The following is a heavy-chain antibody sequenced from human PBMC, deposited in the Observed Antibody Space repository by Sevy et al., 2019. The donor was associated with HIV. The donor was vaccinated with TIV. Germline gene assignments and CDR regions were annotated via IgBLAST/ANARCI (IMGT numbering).Heavy chain of an antibody. CDR3: ARAIGTQVAGLYYFDY. CDR1: GYSISSDYY. CDR2: IYHSGYS. J-gene: IGHJ4*02. Sequence: SETLSLTCAVSGYSISSDYYWGWIRQPPGKGLEWIGSIYHSGYSYYNPSLKSRVTISVDTSKNQFSLKLSSVIVADTAVFYCARAIGTQVAGLYYFDYWGQGTLVTVSS. D-gene: IGHD6-19*01. V-gene: IGHV4-38-2*01.